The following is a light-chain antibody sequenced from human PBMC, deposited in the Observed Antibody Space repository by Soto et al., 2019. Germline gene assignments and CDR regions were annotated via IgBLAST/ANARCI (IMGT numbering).Light chain of an antibody. CDR3: QHYKNYPWT. V-gene: IGKV1-8*01. Sequence: AIRMTQSPSSLSASAGDRVAIACRASQDVGRYLAWYQQKPGQAPKLLIYGASTLQSGVPSRFSGGGSRTDFTLTISCLQSEDFATYYCQHYKNYPWTFGQGTKVEIK. CDR1: QDVGRY. J-gene: IGKJ1*01. CDR2: GAS.